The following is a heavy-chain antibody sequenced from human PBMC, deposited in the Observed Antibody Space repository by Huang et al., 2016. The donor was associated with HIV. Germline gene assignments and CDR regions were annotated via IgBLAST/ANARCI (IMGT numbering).Heavy chain of an antibody. D-gene: IGHD3-9*01. Sequence: QVRLQESGPGLVKPAEPLSLTCCVSGRPVTSNYWNWIRQAAGGRLEWVGRLNPSGRTKYNPSLKSRVAMSVDTAKNQFSLTLNSVTAADTAIYYCARDRVLRYLGWGMDVWGQGTTVIVSS. CDR3: ARDRVLRYLGWGMDV. CDR2: LNPSGRT. J-gene: IGHJ6*02. V-gene: IGHV4-4*07. CDR1: GRPVTSNY.